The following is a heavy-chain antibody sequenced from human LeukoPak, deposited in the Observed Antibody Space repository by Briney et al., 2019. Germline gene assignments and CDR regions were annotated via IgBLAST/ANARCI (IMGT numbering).Heavy chain of an antibody. CDR1: RFTFSTYS. CDR3: AGSDTTGYIPREWDYWYFDL. Sequence: GGSLRLSCGASRFTFSTYSINWVRQAPGNGLEWISSISSGSSYIYYADSVKGRFTISRDNAKNSLYLQMNSLRAEDTAVYYCAGSDTTGYIPREWDYWYFDLWGRGALVTVSS. V-gene: IGHV3-21*01. J-gene: IGHJ2*01. D-gene: IGHD1-1*01. CDR2: ISSGSSYI.